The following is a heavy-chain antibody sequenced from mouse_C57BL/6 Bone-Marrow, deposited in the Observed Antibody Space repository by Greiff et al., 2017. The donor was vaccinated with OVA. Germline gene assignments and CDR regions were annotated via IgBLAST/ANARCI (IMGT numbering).Heavy chain of an antibody. CDR1: GFSFNTYA. CDR2: IRSKSNNYAT. J-gene: IGHJ4*01. V-gene: IGHV10-1*01. CDR3: VRLTGRDAMDY. D-gene: IGHD1-1*01. Sequence: DAGGGLVQPKGSLKLSCAASGFSFNTYAMNWVRQAPGKGLEWVARIRSKSNNYATYYADSVKDRFTISRDDSESMLYLQMNNLKTEDTAMYYCVRLTGRDAMDYWGQGTSVTVSS.